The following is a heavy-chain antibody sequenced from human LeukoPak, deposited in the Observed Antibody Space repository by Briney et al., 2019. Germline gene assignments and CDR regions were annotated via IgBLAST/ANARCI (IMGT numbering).Heavy chain of an antibody. Sequence: GGSLRLSCAASGFTLSNAWMNWVRQAPGKGLEWVAVISYDGSNKYYAYSVKGRFTISRDNSKNTLYLQMNSMTAENTSVYYCAKRGIRYSSSWYGDYWGQGTLVTVSS. CDR1: GFTLSNAW. CDR2: ISYDGSNK. J-gene: IGHJ4*02. CDR3: AKRGIRYSSSWYGDY. D-gene: IGHD6-13*01. V-gene: IGHV3-30*18.